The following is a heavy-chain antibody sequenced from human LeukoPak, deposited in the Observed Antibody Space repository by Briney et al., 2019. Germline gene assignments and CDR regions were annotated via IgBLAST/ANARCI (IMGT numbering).Heavy chain of an antibody. CDR3: ARGIAASGQYYFDD. CDR1: GGSISSSSYY. D-gene: IGHD6-13*01. J-gene: IGHJ4*02. V-gene: IGHV4-39*01. Sequence: PSETLSLTCTVSGGSISSSSYYWDWIRQPPGKGLEWIGSIYYSGSTYYNPSLKSRVTISVDTSKSQFSLKLTSVTAADTAVYYCARGIAASGQYYFDDWGQGTLVTVSS. CDR2: IYYSGST.